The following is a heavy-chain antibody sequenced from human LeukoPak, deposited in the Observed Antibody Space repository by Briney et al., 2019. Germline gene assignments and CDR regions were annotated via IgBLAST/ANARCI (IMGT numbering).Heavy chain of an antibody. J-gene: IGHJ5*02. CDR2: IYTSGST. D-gene: IGHD3-9*01. Sequence: SETLSLTCTVSGGSISSGSYYWSWIRQPAGKGLEWIGRIYTSGSTNYNPSLKSRVTISVDTSKNQFSLKLSSVTAADTAVYYCVRDYYDILTGYQRGFGPWGQGTLVTVSS. V-gene: IGHV4-61*02. CDR1: GGSISSGSYY. CDR3: VRDYYDILTGYQRGFGP.